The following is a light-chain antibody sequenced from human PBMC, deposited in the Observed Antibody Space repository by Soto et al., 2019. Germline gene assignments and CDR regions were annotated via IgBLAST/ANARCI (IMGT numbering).Light chain of an antibody. CDR3: QHYGTSTRT. V-gene: IGKV3-20*01. CDR2: AAS. J-gene: IGKJ1*01. CDR1: QSVSATY. Sequence: EIVLTQSPGTLSLSPGESATLSCRATQSVSATYLAWYQQKPGQAPRLLIYAASSRATDIPDRFRGSGSGTDFTLAISRLEPEDFAVYWCQHYGTSTRTFGQGTKVEIK.